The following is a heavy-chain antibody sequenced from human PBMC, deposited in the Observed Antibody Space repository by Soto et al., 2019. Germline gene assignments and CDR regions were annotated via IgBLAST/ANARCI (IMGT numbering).Heavy chain of an antibody. J-gene: IGHJ5*02. CDR3: ARDGYSMDQRWFDP. Sequence: QVQLVQSGAEVKKPGSSVKVSCKASGGTFSSYAISWVRQAPGQGLEWMGGIIPIFGTANYAQKFQGRVTXXAXEXKSTAYMELSSLRSEDTAVYYCARDGYSMDQRWFDPWGQGTLVTVSS. CDR1: GGTFSSYA. D-gene: IGHD5-18*01. V-gene: IGHV1-69*12. CDR2: IIPIFGTA.